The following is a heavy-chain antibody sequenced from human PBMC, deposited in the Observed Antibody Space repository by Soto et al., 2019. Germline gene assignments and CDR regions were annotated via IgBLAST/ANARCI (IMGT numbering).Heavy chain of an antibody. Sequence: PGGSLRLSCTASGFTFSSYEMNWVRQAPGKGLEWVSYISSSGSTIYYADSVKGRFTISRDNAKNSLYLQMNSLRAEDTAVYYCARDYRRPSQPTSESHFDPWGQGTLVTVSS. CDR2: ISSSGSTI. CDR3: ARDYRRPSQPTSESHFDP. J-gene: IGHJ5*02. D-gene: IGHD2-2*01. V-gene: IGHV3-48*03. CDR1: GFTFSSYE.